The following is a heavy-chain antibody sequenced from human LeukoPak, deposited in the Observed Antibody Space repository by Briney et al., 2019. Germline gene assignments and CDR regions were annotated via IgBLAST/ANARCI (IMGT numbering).Heavy chain of an antibody. CDR1: GFTFSDYY. CDR2: ISSNGSSI. Sequence: GGSLRLSCAASGFTFSDYYMSWIRQAPGKGLEWVSSISSNGSSIYYADSVKSRFTIFRDNPKNPLYLQMNSLRAEDTAVYYCARGLGSRGSGSSPDYFDYWGQGTLVTVSS. V-gene: IGHV3-11*01. J-gene: IGHJ4*02. D-gene: IGHD3-10*01. CDR3: ARGLGSRGSGSSPDYFDY.